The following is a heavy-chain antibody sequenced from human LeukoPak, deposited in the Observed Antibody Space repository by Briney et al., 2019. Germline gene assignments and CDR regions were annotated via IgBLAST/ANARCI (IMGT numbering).Heavy chain of an antibody. CDR1: GFTFSNAW. Sequence: GGSLRLSCAASGFTFSNAWMSWVRQAPGKGLEWVGRIKSKTDGGTTDYAAPVKGRFTVSRDDSKNTLYLQMNSPKTEDPAVYYCTTILQFTVLRFLEWFPYFDYWGQGTLVTVSS. V-gene: IGHV3-15*01. D-gene: IGHD3-3*01. CDR2: IKSKTDGGTT. CDR3: TTILQFTVLRFLEWFPYFDY. J-gene: IGHJ4*02.